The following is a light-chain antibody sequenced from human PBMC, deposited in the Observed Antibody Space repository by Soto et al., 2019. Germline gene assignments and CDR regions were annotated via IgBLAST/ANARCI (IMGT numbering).Light chain of an antibody. J-gene: IGKJ2*01. V-gene: IGKV3-20*01. CDR2: GAS. Sequence: ESVLTQSPGTLSLSPGERATLSCRASQTVIKNYLAWYQRKPGQAPRLLIYGASNRVTGIPDRFSGDGSGTDFTLTINRLEAEDSALYYCQKYDTSPYTFGQGTKLEIK. CDR1: QTVIKNY. CDR3: QKYDTSPYT.